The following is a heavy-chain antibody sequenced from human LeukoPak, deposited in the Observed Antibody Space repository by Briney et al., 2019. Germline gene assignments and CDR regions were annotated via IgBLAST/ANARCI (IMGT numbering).Heavy chain of an antibody. CDR2: INPNSGGT. D-gene: IGHD6-19*01. Sequence: ASMKVSCKASGYTFTGYYMHWVRQAPGQGLEWMGWINPNSGGTNYAQKFQGRVTMTRDTSISTAYMELSRLRSDDTAVYYCARDRGQWLDLLGVCDYWGQGTLVTVSS. CDR3: ARDRGQWLDLLGVCDY. CDR1: GYTFTGYY. J-gene: IGHJ4*02. V-gene: IGHV1-2*02.